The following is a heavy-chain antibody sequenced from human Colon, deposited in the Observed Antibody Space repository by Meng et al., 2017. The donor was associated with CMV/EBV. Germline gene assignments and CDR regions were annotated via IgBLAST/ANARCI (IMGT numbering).Heavy chain of an antibody. D-gene: IGHD3-22*01. CDR2: IYYSGTT. J-gene: IGHJ4*02. V-gene: IGHV4-39*07. Sequence: SETLSLTCSVSGGSISSGGYYWGWIRQSPAKGLEWIGSIYYSGTTYYNPSLKSRVTISVDTSKNTFSLKLNSLTAADTAVYYCARESHQFDGTGYYSWGQGTLVTVSS. CDR1: GGSISSGGYY. CDR3: ARESHQFDGTGYYS.